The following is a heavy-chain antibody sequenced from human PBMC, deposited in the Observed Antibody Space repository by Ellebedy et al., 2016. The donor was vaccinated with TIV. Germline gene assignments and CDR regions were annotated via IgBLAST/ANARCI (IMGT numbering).Heavy chain of an antibody. CDR2: ISATGGST. CDR1: GFTLTTYA. V-gene: IGHV3-23*01. CDR3: AKTRQTNPVAPHYFDY. J-gene: IGHJ4*02. Sequence: GGSLRLSCAASGFTLTTYAMSWVRQAPGKGLEWVSSISATGGSTYYADSVKGRFTISRDISKNTLYLQMTSLRAEDTAMYYCAKTRQTNPVAPHYFDYWGQGTLVPVSS.